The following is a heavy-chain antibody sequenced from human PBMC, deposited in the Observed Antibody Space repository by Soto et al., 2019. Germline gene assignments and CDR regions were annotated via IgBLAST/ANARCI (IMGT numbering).Heavy chain of an antibody. Sequence: QVQLVQSGAEVKKPGSSLKVSCKASGGTFSSYAISWVRQAPGQGLEWMGGIIPIFGTANYAQKFQGRVTITADESTSTAYMELSSLRSEDTAVYYCAREGCSSTSCYTPRGVYYYYGMDVWGQGTTVTVSS. D-gene: IGHD2-2*02. CDR3: AREGCSSTSCYTPRGVYYYYGMDV. CDR2: IIPIFGTA. V-gene: IGHV1-69*01. CDR1: GGTFSSYA. J-gene: IGHJ6*02.